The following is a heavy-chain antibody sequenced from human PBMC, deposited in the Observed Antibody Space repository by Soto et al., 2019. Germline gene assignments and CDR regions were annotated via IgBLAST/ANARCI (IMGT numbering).Heavy chain of an antibody. Sequence: SETLSLTCTVSGGSISSYYWSWIRQPPGKGLEWIGYIYYSGSTNYNPSLKSRVTISVDTSKNQFSLKLSSVTAADTAVYYCAMYYYGSGRPNESFDDWGQGTLVTVSS. CDR1: GGSISSYY. D-gene: IGHD3-10*01. V-gene: IGHV4-59*01. CDR3: AMYYYGSGRPNESFDD. CDR2: IYYSGST. J-gene: IGHJ4*02.